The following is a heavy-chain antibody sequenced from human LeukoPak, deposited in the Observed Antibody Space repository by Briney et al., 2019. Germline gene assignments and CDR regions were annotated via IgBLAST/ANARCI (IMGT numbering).Heavy chain of an antibody. D-gene: IGHD3-10*01. V-gene: IGHV3-30*18. J-gene: IGHJ4*02. CDR1: GFTFSSYG. Sequence: GGSLRLSCAASGFTFSSYGMHWVRQAPGKGLGRVAVISYDGGNKYYADSVKGRFTISRDNSKNTLYLQMNSLRAEDTAVYYCAKGPKYYGSGSYYIGYWGQGTLVTVSS. CDR2: ISYDGGNK. CDR3: AKGPKYYGSGSYYIGY.